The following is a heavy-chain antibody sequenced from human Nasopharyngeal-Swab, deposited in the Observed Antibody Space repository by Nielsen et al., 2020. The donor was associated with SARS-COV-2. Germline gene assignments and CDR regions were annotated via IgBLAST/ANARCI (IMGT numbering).Heavy chain of an antibody. CDR3: ARGQDAYYYMDV. Sequence: SETLSLTCVVSGGTLNGFHWKWIRQTPGKGLEWIGAINDRGSGNYNPSLRSRVTISAGTSNIQFSLKLNSVTAADTAVYYCARGQDAYYYMDVWGEGTTVTVSS. CDR1: GGTLNGFH. D-gene: IGHD2-15*01. CDR2: INDRGSG. J-gene: IGHJ6*03. V-gene: IGHV4-34*01.